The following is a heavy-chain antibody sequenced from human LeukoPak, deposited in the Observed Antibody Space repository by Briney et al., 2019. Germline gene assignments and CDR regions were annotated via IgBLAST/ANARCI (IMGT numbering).Heavy chain of an antibody. J-gene: IGHJ5*02. CDR2: INHSGST. V-gene: IGHV4-34*01. Sequence: PSETLSLTCAVYGGSFSGYYWSWIRQPPGKGLEWIGEINHSGSTNYNPSLKSRVTISVDTSKNQFSLKLSSVTAADTAVYYCARVYTAMVRPWFDPWGQGTLVTVSS. CDR1: GGSFSGYY. D-gene: IGHD5-18*01. CDR3: ARVYTAMVRPWFDP.